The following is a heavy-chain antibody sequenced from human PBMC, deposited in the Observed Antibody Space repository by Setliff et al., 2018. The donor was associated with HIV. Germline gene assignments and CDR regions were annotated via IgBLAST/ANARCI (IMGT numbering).Heavy chain of an antibody. Sequence: PSETLSLTCSVSGVSIRDYYWNFIRQSPGKGLEWIGNIYADRNINYNPSLEARVAMSIDTSRNQFTLRLTSVTVADTAIYYCAGGYFDIVGDSRSFDYNTDGLDVWGQGTTVTVSS. CDR2: IYADRNI. J-gene: IGHJ6*02. CDR3: AGGYFDIVGDSRSFDYNTDGLDV. V-gene: IGHV4-4*09. D-gene: IGHD3-9*01. CDR1: GVSIRDYY.